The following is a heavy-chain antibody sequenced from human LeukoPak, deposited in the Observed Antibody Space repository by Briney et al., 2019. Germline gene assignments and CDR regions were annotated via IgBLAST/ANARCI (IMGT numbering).Heavy chain of an antibody. CDR2: ISGGSSYT. D-gene: IGHD1-1*01. Sequence: PGGSLRLSCAASGFTFSDYYMSWIRQAPGKGLEWVSYISGGSSYTNYADPVKGRFTISRDDAKNTVYLQMNSLRAEDTAVYYCATSRTFDYWGQGTLVTVSS. J-gene: IGHJ4*02. V-gene: IGHV3-11*06. CDR1: GFTFSDYY. CDR3: ATSRTFDY.